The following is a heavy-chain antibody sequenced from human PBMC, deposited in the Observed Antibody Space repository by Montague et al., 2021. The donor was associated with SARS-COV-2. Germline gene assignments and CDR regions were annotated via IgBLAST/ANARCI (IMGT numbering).Heavy chain of an antibody. V-gene: IGHV3-48*03. CDR1: GFTFSSYG. CDR3: AKVLVVTYYGMDV. Sequence: SLRLSCAASGFTFSSYGMNWVRQAPGKGLEWVSYISSRGSTIYYADSVKGRFTISRDNAKKSLYLQMNSLRAEDTAVYYCAKVLVVTYYGMDVWGQGTTVTVSS. CDR2: ISSRGSTI. D-gene: IGHD3-22*01. J-gene: IGHJ6*02.